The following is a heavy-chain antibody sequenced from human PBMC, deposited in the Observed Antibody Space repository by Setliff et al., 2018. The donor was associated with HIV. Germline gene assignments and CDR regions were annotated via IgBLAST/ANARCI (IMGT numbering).Heavy chain of an antibody. J-gene: IGHJ5*02. CDR1: GYIFSGYY. V-gene: IGHV1-2*02. CDR2: INYNNGDT. CDR3: ALANIVSTARWNH. Sequence: ASVKVSCKTSGYIFSGYYLHWLRRAPGQGLEWMGWINYNNGDTQYADEFQGRVTMTRDPSTSTVYVDLNRLTSDDTAVYYCALANIVSTARWNHWGRGTLITVSS. D-gene: IGHD3-16*02.